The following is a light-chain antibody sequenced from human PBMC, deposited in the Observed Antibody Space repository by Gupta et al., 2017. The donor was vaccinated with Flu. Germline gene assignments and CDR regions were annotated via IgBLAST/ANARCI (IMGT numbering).Light chain of an antibody. Sequence: ETELTQSPATLSLSPGERATLSRRASQSVGTYLAWYQKKPGQAPRLLIYDASNRATGTPARFSGSWSGTDFTLTISIWEPEDFAVYYCQKRSNSPQYTFGQGTRMEMK. CDR2: DAS. CDR1: QSVGTY. CDR3: QKRSNSPQYT. V-gene: IGKV3-11*01. J-gene: IGKJ2*01.